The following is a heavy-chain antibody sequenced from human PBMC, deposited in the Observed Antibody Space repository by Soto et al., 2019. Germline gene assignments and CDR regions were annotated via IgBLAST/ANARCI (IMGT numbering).Heavy chain of an antibody. CDR3: AKALVGALYYFDY. CDR2: ISWNSGSI. CDR1: GFTFDDYA. J-gene: IGHJ4*02. D-gene: IGHD1-26*01. V-gene: IGHV3-9*01. Sequence: EVQLVESGGGLVQPGRSLRLSCAASGFTFDDYAMHWVRQAPGKGLEWVSGISWNSGSIGYADSVKGRFTISRDNAKNSPYLQMNSLRAEDTALYYCAKALVGALYYFDYWGQGTLVTVS.